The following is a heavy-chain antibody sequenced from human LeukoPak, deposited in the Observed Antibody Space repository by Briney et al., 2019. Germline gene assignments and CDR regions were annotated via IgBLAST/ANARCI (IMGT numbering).Heavy chain of an antibody. D-gene: IGHD5-18*01. CDR1: GFTFSGYG. Sequence: PGRSLRLSCAASGFTFSGYGMHWVRQAPGKGLEWVAVIWYDGSNKYYADSVKGRFTISRDNSKNTLYLQMNSLRAEDTAVYYCARRRGYSTDYWGQGTLVTVSS. V-gene: IGHV3-33*01. J-gene: IGHJ4*02. CDR2: IWYDGSNK. CDR3: ARRRGYSTDY.